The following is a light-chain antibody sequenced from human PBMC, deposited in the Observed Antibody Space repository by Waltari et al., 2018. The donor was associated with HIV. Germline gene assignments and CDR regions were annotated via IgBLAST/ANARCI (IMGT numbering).Light chain of an antibody. CDR2: GES. J-gene: IGKJ2*01. CDR3: QQFYRPPYT. CDR1: QSVSSGY. V-gene: IGKV3-20*01. Sequence: TVLTQSPGTLSLSPGERATLSCRASQSVSSGYLAWYQQKPGQAPRLFIFGESSRATGVPDRFSGSGSGTDFTLTIDRLEPEDFAVYYCQQFYRPPYTFGQGTKLEIK.